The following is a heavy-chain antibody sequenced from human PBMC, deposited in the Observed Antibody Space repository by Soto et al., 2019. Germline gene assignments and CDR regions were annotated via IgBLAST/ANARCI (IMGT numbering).Heavy chain of an antibody. CDR1: GYTFTAYY. D-gene: IGHD3-10*01. Sequence: QVQLVQSGAELKEPGDSVRVSCEASGYTFTAYYIHWVRQAPGQGLEWMGWINPRFGDTSYAQDFQGRVSMTRDTSISTVYVELSRLTSDDTAIYYCARSMDYYYGPGSGNGHGFWGQGTTVTVFS. CDR3: ARSMDYYYGPGSGNGHGF. CDR2: INPRFGDT. J-gene: IGHJ6*02. V-gene: IGHV1-2*02.